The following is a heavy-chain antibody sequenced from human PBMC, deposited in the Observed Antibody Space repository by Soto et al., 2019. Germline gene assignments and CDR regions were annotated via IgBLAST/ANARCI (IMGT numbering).Heavy chain of an antibody. CDR1: GFTFSDFA. CDR2: IYGGGNGP. J-gene: IGHJ4*02. Sequence: EVQVLESGGGLVQPGGSLRLSCAATGFTFSDFAMSWVRQAPGKGLEWVSRIYGGGNGPHYADSVKGRVTISRDNSKNTLYLQMNSLRAEDTAVYYCAKMEGMDPWAYYFAYWGQGTLVTVSS. CDR3: AKMEGMDPWAYYFAY. V-gene: IGHV3-23*01. D-gene: IGHD2-2*03.